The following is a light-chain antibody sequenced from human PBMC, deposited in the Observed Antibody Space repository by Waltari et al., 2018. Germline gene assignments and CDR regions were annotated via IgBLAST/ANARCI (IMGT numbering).Light chain of an antibody. Sequence: EIVLTQSPGTLSLSPGERATLSCRASQCVTSIPLTWYQQKLGQAPRLLIYGTSSRATGIPDRFSRSVSATDFTLTISRLEPEDFAVYYCQKYDGEVVTFGGGTKVEI. CDR3: QKYDGEVVT. CDR2: GTS. CDR1: QCVTSIP. V-gene: IGKV3-20*01. J-gene: IGKJ4*01.